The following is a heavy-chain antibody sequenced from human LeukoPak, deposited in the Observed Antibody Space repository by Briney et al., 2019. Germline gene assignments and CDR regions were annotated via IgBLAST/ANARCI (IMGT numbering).Heavy chain of an antibody. CDR2: VEHSGRA. V-gene: IGHV4-34*01. CDR3: ARTTEGYVRGPGYSYYYYMDV. Sequence: PSETLSLTCVVDGASFSGYSWSWIRQPPGKGLEWIGEVEHSGRANYNPSLKSRVTISVDTSKNQFSLKLRSVTAADTAVYYCARTTEGYVRGPGYSYYYYMDVWGKGTTVTISS. CDR1: GASFSGYS. D-gene: IGHD3-16*01. J-gene: IGHJ6*03.